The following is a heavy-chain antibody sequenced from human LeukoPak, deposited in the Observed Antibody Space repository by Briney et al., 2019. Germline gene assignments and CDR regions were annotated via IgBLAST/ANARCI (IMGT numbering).Heavy chain of an antibody. CDR2: INPSGGST. Sequence: ASVKVSCKASGYTFTSYYMHWVRQAPGQGLEGMGIINPSGGSTSYAQKFQGRVTMTRDTSTSKVYMELSSLRSEDKAVYYCAREGLMITFGGVIAIAEHFDYWGQGTLVTVSS. V-gene: IGHV1-46*01. D-gene: IGHD3-16*02. J-gene: IGHJ4*02. CDR3: AREGLMITFGGVIAIAEHFDY. CDR1: GYTFTSYY.